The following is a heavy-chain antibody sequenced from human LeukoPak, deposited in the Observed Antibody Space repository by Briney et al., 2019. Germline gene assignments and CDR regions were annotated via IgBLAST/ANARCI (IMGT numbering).Heavy chain of an antibody. CDR1: GFTFSSYG. Sequence: GRSLRLSCAASGFTFSSYGMHWVRQAPGKGLEWVAVISYDGSNKYYADSVKGRFTISRDNSKNTLYLQMNSLRAEDTAVYYCAKGPPYYGSGSYYYGMDVWGQGTTVTVSS. CDR2: ISYDGSNK. J-gene: IGHJ6*02. D-gene: IGHD3-10*01. CDR3: AKGPPYYGSGSYYYGMDV. V-gene: IGHV3-30*18.